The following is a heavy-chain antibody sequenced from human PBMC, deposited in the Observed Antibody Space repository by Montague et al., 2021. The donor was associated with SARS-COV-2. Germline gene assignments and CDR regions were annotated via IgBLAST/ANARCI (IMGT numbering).Heavy chain of an antibody. D-gene: IGHD3-10*01. CDR2: INYSGGT. Sequence: SETLSLTCAVSGGSISSHYWGFIRQPPGKGLEWIANINYSGGTNYNPXXXSRVTISVDTSKNHFSLQLRPVTPADTAVYFCARATSVRGAVNWFDPWGQGTLVTVSS. CDR3: ARATSVRGAVNWFDP. V-gene: IGHV4-59*11. J-gene: IGHJ5*02. CDR1: GGSISSHY.